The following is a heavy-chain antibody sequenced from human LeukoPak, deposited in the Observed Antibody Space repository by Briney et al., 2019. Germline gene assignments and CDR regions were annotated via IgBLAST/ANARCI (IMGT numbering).Heavy chain of an antibody. CDR1: GFTFRRYA. CDR2: ISGSGGTT. J-gene: IGHJ4*02. D-gene: IGHD3-22*01. V-gene: IGHV3-23*01. Sequence: GGSLRLSCAASGFTFRRYAMSWVRQAPGKGLEWFSAISGSGGTTYYADSVKGRFTISRDNSKNTLYLQMNSLRAEDTAVYYCAKAFDSSGYYFNYFDYWGQGTLVTVSS. CDR3: AKAFDSSGYYFNYFDY.